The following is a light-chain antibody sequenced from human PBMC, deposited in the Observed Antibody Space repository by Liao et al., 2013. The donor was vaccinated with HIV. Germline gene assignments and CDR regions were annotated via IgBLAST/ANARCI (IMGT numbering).Light chain of an antibody. CDR1: KLGDNY. Sequence: SYDLTQPPSVSVSPGQTASITCSGDKLGDNYVCWYQHKSGQSPVLVIYQDTKRPSGIPERFSGFNSGNTATLTISGSQAMDEADYYCQAWDRGVVLGGGTKLTVL. CDR2: QDT. CDR3: QAWDRGVV. V-gene: IGLV3-1*01. J-gene: IGLJ2*01.